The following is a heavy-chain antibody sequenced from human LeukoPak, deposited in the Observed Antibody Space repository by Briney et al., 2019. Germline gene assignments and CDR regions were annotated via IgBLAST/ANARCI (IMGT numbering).Heavy chain of an antibody. V-gene: IGHV3-7*03. CDR1: GFTFSTYW. CDR3: ARAEWSNWYFDL. J-gene: IGHJ2*01. CDR2: IKQDGSEK. Sequence: PGGSLRLSCAASGFTFSTYWMNWVRQAPGKGLEWVANIKQDGSEKYYVDSVKGRFTLSRDSAKNSLYLRMNSLRAEDTAVYYCARAEWSNWYFDLWGRGTLVTVSS. D-gene: IGHD3-3*01.